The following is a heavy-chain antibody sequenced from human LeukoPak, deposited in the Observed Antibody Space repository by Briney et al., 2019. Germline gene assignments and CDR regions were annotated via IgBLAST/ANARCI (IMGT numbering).Heavy chain of an antibody. CDR1: GDSISSYY. CDR3: TSVAVGEHYFDY. CDR2: IYYSAST. Sequence: PSETLSLTCTVSGDSISSYYWSWIRQPPGKGLEWIGYIYYSASTNYNPSLKSRVSISVDTSKNQFSLKLRSVTAADTAVYYCTSVAVGEHYFDYWGQGTLLTVSS. V-gene: IGHV4-59*01. D-gene: IGHD6-19*01. J-gene: IGHJ4*02.